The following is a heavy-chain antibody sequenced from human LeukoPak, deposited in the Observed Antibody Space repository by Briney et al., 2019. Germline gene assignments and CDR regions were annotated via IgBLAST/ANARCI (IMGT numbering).Heavy chain of an antibody. J-gene: IGHJ1*01. CDR1: GYTLTSEG. CDR3: AAPGVHYDPSGYYPFQH. D-gene: IGHD3-22*01. V-gene: IGHV1-8*01. Sequence: ASVRVSCEASGYTLTSEGFNWVRQATGQGLEWMGWMNPNSGNTGYAQKFQGRVTMTRNTAIRTAYMELTSLTSEDTAVYYCAAPGVHYDPSGYYPFQHWGQGTLVIVSS. CDR2: MNPNSGNT.